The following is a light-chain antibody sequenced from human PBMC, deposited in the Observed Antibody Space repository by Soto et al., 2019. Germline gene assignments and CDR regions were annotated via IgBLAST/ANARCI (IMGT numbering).Light chain of an antibody. CDR2: GAS. CDR1: QSVISS. J-gene: IGKJ4*01. CDR3: QHYNNWLGT. Sequence: EIVVTQSPALVSVSPGERVTLSCRASQSVISSLAWYQQKLGQAPRLPIYGASTRATGIPARFSGSGSGAEFFLNISSLQSEDSAIYYCQHYNNWLGTFGGGTKVDTK. V-gene: IGKV3-15*01.